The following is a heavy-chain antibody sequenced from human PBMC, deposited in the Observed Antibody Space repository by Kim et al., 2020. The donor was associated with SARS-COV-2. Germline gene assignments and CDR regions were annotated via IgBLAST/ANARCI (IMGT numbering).Heavy chain of an antibody. V-gene: IGHV1-46*01. CDR1: GYTFTSYY. CDR2: INPSGGST. J-gene: IGHJ6*03. D-gene: IGHD6-19*01. CDR3: ARDGGRAVAGTFAYYYYYYMDV. Sequence: ASVKVSCKASGYTFTSYYMHWVRQAPGQGLEWMGIINPSGGSTSYAQKFQGRVTMTRDTSTSTVYMELSSLRSEDTAVYYCARDGGRAVAGTFAYYYYYYMDVWGKGTTVTVSS.